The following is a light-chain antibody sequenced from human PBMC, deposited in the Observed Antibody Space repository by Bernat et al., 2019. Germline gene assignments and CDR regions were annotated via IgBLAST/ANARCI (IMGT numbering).Light chain of an antibody. V-gene: IGKV1-6*01. CDR2: AAS. CDR1: QCIINS. J-gene: IGKJ1*01. Sequence: TCRASQCIINSVCWSHQKLGTAPKLLIYAASTLQNGVPSRFRGSGSGTDFTLTISDLQTEDVAVYYCQKRNADHRTCGKGIRVEIK. CDR3: QKRNADHRT.